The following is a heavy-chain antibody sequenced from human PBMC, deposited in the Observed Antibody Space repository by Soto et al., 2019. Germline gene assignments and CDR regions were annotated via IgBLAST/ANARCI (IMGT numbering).Heavy chain of an antibody. CDR1: GFDFSTHW. D-gene: IGHD1-7*01. CDR3: ARRLELPLGASLYYYGMDV. CDR2: IDDDGSST. Sequence: GGSLRLSCAASGFDFSTHWMHWVRQAPGKGLEWVSRIDDDGSSTRYADSVKGRFTISRDNAKNIVYLEMTSLRTEDTAVYFCARRLELPLGASLYYYGMDVWGQGATVTVSS. V-gene: IGHV3-74*01. J-gene: IGHJ6*02.